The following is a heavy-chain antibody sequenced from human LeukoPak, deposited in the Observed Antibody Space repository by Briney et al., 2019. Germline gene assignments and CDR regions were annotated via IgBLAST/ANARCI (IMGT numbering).Heavy chain of an antibody. CDR2: ISYDGSNK. J-gene: IGHJ4*02. CDR1: GFTFSSYG. Sequence: AGGSLRLSCAASGFTFSSYGMHWVRQAPGKGLEWVAVISYDGSNKYYADSVKGRFTISRDNSKNTLYLQMNSLRAEDTAVYYCAKEDYGSGSFVGGRPFDYWGQGTLVTVPS. D-gene: IGHD3-10*01. V-gene: IGHV3-30*18. CDR3: AKEDYGSGSFVGGRPFDY.